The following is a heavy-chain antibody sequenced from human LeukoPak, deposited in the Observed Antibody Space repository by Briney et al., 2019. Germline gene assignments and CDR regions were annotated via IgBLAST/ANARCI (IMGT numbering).Heavy chain of an antibody. J-gene: IGHJ4*02. V-gene: IGHV4-39*01. CDR3: ARRTIYYFDY. Sequence: SETLSLTCAVSGGSISSTTYYWGWLRQPPGKGLEWIGSIYHSGSTYYNPSLKSRVTISVDTSKNQFSLKLSSVTAADTAVYYCARRTIYYFDYWGQGTLVTVSS. CDR2: IYHSGST. CDR1: GGSISSTTYY. D-gene: IGHD2/OR15-2a*01.